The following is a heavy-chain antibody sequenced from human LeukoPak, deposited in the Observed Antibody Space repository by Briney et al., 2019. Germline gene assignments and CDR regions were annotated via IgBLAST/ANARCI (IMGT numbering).Heavy chain of an antibody. Sequence: PGRSLRLSCVASGFPFDDYGMFWVRQSPGKGLEWVSSISWNSGIIDYADSVKGRFTISRDNAKNSLYLQMNSLRAEDTAVYYCARQQWLAPFDPWGQGTLVTVSS. J-gene: IGHJ5*02. CDR3: ARQQWLAPFDP. V-gene: IGHV3-9*01. D-gene: IGHD6-19*01. CDR2: ISWNSGII. CDR1: GFPFDDYG.